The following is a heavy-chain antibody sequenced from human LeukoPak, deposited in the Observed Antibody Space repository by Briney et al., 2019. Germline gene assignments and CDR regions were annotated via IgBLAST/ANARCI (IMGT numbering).Heavy chain of an antibody. J-gene: IGHJ5*02. V-gene: IGHV3-30*18. CDR3: AKDQENSSGWFEH. CDR1: GFTFSSYG. D-gene: IGHD6-25*01. CDR2: ISYDGSNK. Sequence: GGSLRLSCAASGFTFSSYGMHWVRQAPGKGLEWVAVISYDGSNKYYADSVKGRFTISRDNSKNTLYLQMNSLRAEDTAVYYCAKDQENSSGWFEHWGQGTLVTVSS.